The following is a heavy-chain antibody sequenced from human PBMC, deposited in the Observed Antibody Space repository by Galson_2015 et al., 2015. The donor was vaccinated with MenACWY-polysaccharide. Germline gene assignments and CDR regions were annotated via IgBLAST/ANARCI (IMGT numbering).Heavy chain of an antibody. V-gene: IGHV1-8*01. CDR2: MNPNSGNT. D-gene: IGHD3-3*01. J-gene: IGHJ4*02. Sequence: SVKVSCKASGYTFTSYDINWVRQATGQGLEWMGWMNPNSGNTGYAQKFQGRVTMTRNTSISTAYMELSSLRSEDTAVYYCARGGRFRDFWSGYLLDYWGQGTLVTVSS. CDR1: GYTFTSYD. CDR3: ARGGRFRDFWSGYLLDY.